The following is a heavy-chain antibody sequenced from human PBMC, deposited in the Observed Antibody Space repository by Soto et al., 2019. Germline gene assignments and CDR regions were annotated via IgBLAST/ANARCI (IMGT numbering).Heavy chain of an antibody. Sequence: QVQLVQSGAEVKKPGASVKVSCKASGYTFTSYDINWVRQATGQGLEWMGWMNPNSANTGYAQKLQVRVTMTRNTILRTAYTELSSMRSEDTAVYYCAREGLRGVDVWGQGTTVTVSS. V-gene: IGHV1-8*01. CDR3: AREGLRGVDV. CDR2: MNPNSANT. CDR1: GYTFTSYD. J-gene: IGHJ6*02.